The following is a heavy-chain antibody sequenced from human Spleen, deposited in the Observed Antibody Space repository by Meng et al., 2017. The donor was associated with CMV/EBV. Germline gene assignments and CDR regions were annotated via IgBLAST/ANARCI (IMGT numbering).Heavy chain of an antibody. CDR1: FTFGAYL. V-gene: IGHV3-11*01. J-gene: IGHJ4*02. CDR3: AGLNSGYCSGGSCYLEK. Sequence: FTFGAYLVSWIRRAPGNGVEWVSYIGSSGSTIYYADSVKGRFTISKDNAKHSLYLQMNSLRAEDTAVYYCAGLNSGYCSGGSCYLEKWGQGTLVTVSS. CDR2: IGSSGSTI. D-gene: IGHD2-15*01.